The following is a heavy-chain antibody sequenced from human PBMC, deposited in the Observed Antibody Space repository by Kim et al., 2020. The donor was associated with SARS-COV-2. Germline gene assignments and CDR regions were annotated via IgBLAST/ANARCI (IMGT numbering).Heavy chain of an antibody. CDR2: T. CDR3: ARGSTIIPFEY. V-gene: IGHV4-61*03. D-gene: IGHD3-10*01. J-gene: IGHJ4*02. Sequence: TNSNPSFTSRVTISVDTSKNDFSLKLTSATAADTAVYYCARGSTIIPFEYWGQGALVTVSS.